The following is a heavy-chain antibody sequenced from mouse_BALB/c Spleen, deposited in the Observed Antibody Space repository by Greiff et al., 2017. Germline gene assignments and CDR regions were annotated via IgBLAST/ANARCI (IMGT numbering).Heavy chain of an antibody. CDR2: ISYSGST. CDR1: GYSITSDYA. CDR3: AREGIYYAMDY. J-gene: IGHJ4*01. Sequence: EVKLEESGPGLVKPSQSLSLTCTVTGYSITSDYAWNWIRQFPGNKLEWMGYISYSGSTSYNPSLKSRISITRDTSKNQFFLQLNSVTTEDTATYYCAREGIYYAMDYWGQGTSVTVSS. V-gene: IGHV3-2*02.